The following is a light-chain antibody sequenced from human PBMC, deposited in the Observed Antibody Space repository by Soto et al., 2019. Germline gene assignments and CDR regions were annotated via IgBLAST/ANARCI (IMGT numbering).Light chain of an antibody. CDR3: QQTYGAPRT. J-gene: IGKJ1*01. Sequence: IQVAQSPSSLSASVGDRVTITCQASQSINTYLSWYQQKPGRAPKHLINAASSLQTGVPSRFSGSGSGTDFTLTISSLQPEDFATYYCQQTYGAPRTFGQGTKVDIK. V-gene: IGKV1-39*01. CDR1: QSINTY. CDR2: AAS.